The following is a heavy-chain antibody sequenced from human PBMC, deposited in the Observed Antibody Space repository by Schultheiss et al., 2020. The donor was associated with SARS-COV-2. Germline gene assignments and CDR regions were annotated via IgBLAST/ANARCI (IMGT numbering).Heavy chain of an antibody. D-gene: IGHD3-10*01. V-gene: IGHV1-24*01. Sequence: ASVKVSCKVSGYTLTELSMHWVRQAPGKGLEWMGGFDPEDGETIYAQKFQGRVTITRDTSASTAYMELSSLRSEDTAVYYCARGGRAFDYYYYGMDVWGQGTTVTVSS. CDR2: FDPEDGET. CDR3: ARGGRAFDYYYYGMDV. CDR1: GYTLTELS. J-gene: IGHJ6*02.